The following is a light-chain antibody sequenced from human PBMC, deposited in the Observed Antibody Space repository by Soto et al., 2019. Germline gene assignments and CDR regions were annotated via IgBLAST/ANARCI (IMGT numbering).Light chain of an antibody. J-gene: IGKJ5*01. CDR3: QQRSNWPLT. V-gene: IGKV3-11*01. CDR2: DAS. CDR1: QTVGRS. Sequence: ELVLTQSPATPSLSPGERATLSSRASQTVGRSLAWYQQQPGQAPRLLISDASNRATGIPARFSGSGSGTDFTLTISRLESEDFAIYYCQQRSNWPLTFGQGTRLEIK.